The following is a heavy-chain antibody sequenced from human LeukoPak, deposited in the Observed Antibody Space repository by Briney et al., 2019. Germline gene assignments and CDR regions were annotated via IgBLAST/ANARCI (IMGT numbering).Heavy chain of an antibody. CDR3: AKRENIVGATADFDY. D-gene: IGHD1-26*01. J-gene: IGHJ4*02. Sequence: PGGSLRLSCGASRLTFSNYWTSWVRQAPGKGLEWVANIKEDGSEKDYVDSVKGRFTISRDNAKNSLYLQMNSLRAEDTAVYYCAKRENIVGATADFDYWGQGTLVTVSS. CDR2: IKEDGSEK. V-gene: IGHV3-7*03. CDR1: RLTFSNYW.